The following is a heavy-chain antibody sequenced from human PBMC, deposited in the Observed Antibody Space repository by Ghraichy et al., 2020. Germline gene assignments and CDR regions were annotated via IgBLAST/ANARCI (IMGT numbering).Heavy chain of an antibody. CDR1: GFTFSRYW. CDR3: ARDTDSDY. CDR2: INQDGSEK. J-gene: IGHJ4*02. V-gene: IGHV3-7*03. Sequence: GESLNISCAASGFTFSRYWMSWVRQAPGKGLEWVANINQDGSEKYYVESVKGRFPISRDNAENSLYLQMNSLRAEDTAVYYCARDTDSDYWGQGALVTVSS.